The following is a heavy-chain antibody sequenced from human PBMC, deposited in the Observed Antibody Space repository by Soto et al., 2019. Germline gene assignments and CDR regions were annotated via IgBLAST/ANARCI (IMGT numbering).Heavy chain of an antibody. D-gene: IGHD3-3*01. V-gene: IGHV3-30-3*01. CDR2: ISYDGSNK. CDR1: GFTFSSYA. CDR3: ARGPLLEPLDY. J-gene: IGHJ4*02. Sequence: PGGSLRLSCAASGFTFSSYAMHWVRQAPGKGLEWVAVISYDGSNKYYADSVKGRFTIPRDNSKNTLYLQMNSLRAEDTAVYYCARGPLLEPLDYWGQGTLVTVSS.